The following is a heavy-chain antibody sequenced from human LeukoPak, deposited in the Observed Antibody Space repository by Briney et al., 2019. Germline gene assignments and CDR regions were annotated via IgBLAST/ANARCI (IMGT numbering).Heavy chain of an antibody. CDR2: TIGSGGST. CDR1: GFTFSSLA. CDR3: AKDFRYSGSYSAYDAFDI. Sequence: GSLRLSCTASGFTFSSLAMSWVRQAPGEGLEWVSGTIGSGGSTYYADSVKGRFTISRDNSKNTLYLQMTSLRAEDTAIYYCAKDFRYSGSYSAYDAFDIWGQGTMVTVSS. J-gene: IGHJ3*02. D-gene: IGHD1-26*01. V-gene: IGHV3-23*01.